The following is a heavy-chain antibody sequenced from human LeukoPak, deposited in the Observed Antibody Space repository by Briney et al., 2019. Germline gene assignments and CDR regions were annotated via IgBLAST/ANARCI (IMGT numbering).Heavy chain of an antibody. CDR1: GYTFTSYY. CDR2: INPSGGST. CDR3: ARGDCSGGSCYAFDY. J-gene: IGHJ4*02. V-gene: IGHV1-46*01. Sequence: ASVKVSCKASGYTFTSYYMHWVRQAPGQGLEWMGIINPSGGSTSYAQKFQGRVTMTRDTSTSTVYMELSRLRSDDTAVYYCARGDCSGGSCYAFDYWGQGTLVTVSS. D-gene: IGHD2-15*01.